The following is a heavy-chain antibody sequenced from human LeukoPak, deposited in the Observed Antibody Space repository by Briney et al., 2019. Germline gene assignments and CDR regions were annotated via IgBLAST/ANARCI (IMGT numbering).Heavy chain of an antibody. J-gene: IGHJ3*02. Sequence: GGSLRLSCAASGFTFDDYAMHWVRQAPGKGLEWVSGISWNSGSIGYADSVKGRFTISRDNAKNSLYLQMNSLRAEDTALYYCAKDIRGDGGRMYAFDIWGQGTMVTVSS. CDR1: GFTFDDYA. D-gene: IGHD3-10*01. CDR3: AKDIRGDGGRMYAFDI. CDR2: ISWNSGSI. V-gene: IGHV3-9*01.